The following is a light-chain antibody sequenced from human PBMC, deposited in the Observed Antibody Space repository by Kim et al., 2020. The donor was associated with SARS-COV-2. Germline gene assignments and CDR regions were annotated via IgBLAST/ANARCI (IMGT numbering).Light chain of an antibody. Sequence: NFMLTQSHSVSESPGKTVTISCTRSSGSIAYNYVQWYQQLPGSAPTTVIYEDNQRPSWVPDRFSGSIDSSSNSASLTISGLKTEDEADYYCQSYDSNNHWVFGGGTQLTVL. CDR3: QSYDSNNHWV. V-gene: IGLV6-57*03. J-gene: IGLJ3*02. CDR1: SGSIAYNY. CDR2: EDN.